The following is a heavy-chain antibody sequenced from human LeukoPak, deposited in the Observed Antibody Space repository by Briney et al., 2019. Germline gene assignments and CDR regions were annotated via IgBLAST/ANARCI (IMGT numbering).Heavy chain of an antibody. Sequence: GSLRLSCAASGFTFSIYSMNWVRQAPGNGLEWVSYISSSSSTIYYADSVKGRFTISRDNAKNSLYLQMNSLRAEDTAVYYCAKGTVGAKYWGQGTLVIVSS. J-gene: IGHJ4*02. CDR3: AKGTVGAKY. D-gene: IGHD1-26*01. CDR1: GFTFSIYS. V-gene: IGHV3-48*01. CDR2: ISSSSSTI.